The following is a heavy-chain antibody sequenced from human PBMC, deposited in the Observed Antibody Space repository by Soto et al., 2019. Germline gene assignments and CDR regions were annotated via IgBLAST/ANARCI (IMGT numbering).Heavy chain of an antibody. CDR2: IYYSGST. J-gene: IGHJ4*02. CDR3: ARAYYDILTGPGGFDY. CDR1: GGSIRIGDYS. D-gene: IGHD3-9*01. V-gene: IGHV4-30-4*01. Sequence: SETLSLTCTVSGGSIRIGDYSWSWIRQPPGKGLEWIGYIYYSGSTYYNPSLKSRVTISVDTSKNQFSLKLSSVTAADTAVYYCARAYYDILTGPGGFDYWCQGTLVTVSS.